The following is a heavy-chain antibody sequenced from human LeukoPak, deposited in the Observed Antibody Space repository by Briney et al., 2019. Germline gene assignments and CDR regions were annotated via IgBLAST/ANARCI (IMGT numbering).Heavy chain of an antibody. CDR1: GFTFSSYW. J-gene: IGHJ4*02. Sequence: GGSLRLSCAASGFTFSSYWMSWVRQAQGKGMEWVANIKQDGSEKYYVDSVKGRFTISRDNANNSLYLQMNSLRVEDTAVYYCARDKIVGATHFDYWGQGTLVTVSS. CDR2: IKQDGSEK. V-gene: IGHV3-7*01. CDR3: ARDKIVGATHFDY. D-gene: IGHD1-26*01.